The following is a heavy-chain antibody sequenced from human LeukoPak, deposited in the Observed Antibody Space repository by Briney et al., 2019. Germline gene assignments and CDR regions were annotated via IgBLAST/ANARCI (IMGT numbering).Heavy chain of an antibody. V-gene: IGHV4-4*09. CDR1: GGSISSYY. CDR2: IYTSGST. J-gene: IGHJ5*02. Sequence: PSETLSLTCTVSGGSISSYYWSWIRQPPGKGLEWIGYIYTSGSTNYNPSLKSRVTISVDTSKNQFSLKLSSVTAADTAVYYCARGGYYYDSSGRSRDLYNWFDPWGQGTLVTVSS. D-gene: IGHD3-22*01. CDR3: ARGGYYYDSSGRSRDLYNWFDP.